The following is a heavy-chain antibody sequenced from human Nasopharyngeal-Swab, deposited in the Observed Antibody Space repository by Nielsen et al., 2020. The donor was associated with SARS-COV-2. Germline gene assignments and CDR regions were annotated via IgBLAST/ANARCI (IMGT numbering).Heavy chain of an antibody. CDR3: ARQAIVGATTYFDY. Sequence: SETLSLTCAVSGYSISSGYYWGWIRQPPGKGLEWIGSIYHSGSTYYNPSLKSRVTISVDTSKNQFSLKLSSVTAADTAVYHCARQAIVGATTYFDYWGQGTLVTVSS. D-gene: IGHD1-26*01. J-gene: IGHJ4*02. CDR2: IYHSGST. V-gene: IGHV4-38-2*01. CDR1: GYSISSGYY.